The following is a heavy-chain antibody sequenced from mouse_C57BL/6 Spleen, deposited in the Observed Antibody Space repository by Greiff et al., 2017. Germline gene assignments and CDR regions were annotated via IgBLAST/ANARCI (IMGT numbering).Heavy chain of an antibody. V-gene: IGHV3-6*01. D-gene: IGHD1-1*01. Sequence: DVQRVESGPGLVKPCQSLSLTCSVTGYSITSGYYWNWLRQFPGNKLEWKGYISYDGSNNYNPSLKNRISITRDTSKNQFFLKLNSVTTEDTATYCCALRYDYWGQGTTLTVSS. CDR2: ISYDGSN. CDR1: GYSITSGYY. CDR3: ALRYDY. J-gene: IGHJ2*01.